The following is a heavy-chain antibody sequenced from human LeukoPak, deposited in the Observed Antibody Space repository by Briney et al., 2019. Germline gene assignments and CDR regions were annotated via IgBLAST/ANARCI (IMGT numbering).Heavy chain of an antibody. CDR3: ARGDWKHDY. CDR2: INPNTGGT. CDR1: GYTFTGYY. V-gene: IGHV1-2*06. J-gene: IGHJ4*02. Sequence: ASVKVSCKASGYTFTGYYMHLVRQAPGQGLEWMGRINPNTGGTNSAQNFQGRVAMTRDTSISTAYMELSRLTSGDTAVYYCARGDWKHDYWGQGTLVTVSS. D-gene: IGHD1-1*01.